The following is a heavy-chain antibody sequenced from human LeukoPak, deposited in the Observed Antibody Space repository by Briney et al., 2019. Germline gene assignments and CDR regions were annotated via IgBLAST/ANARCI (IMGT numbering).Heavy chain of an antibody. V-gene: IGHV3-33*06. CDR1: GFTFSYYG. Sequence: GGSLRLSCAASGFTFSYYGMHWVRQAPGKGLDWVAVIWYDASYLYYADSVKGRFTISRDNSKNTMYLQMNNLRAEDTAVYYCAKIVQFTAATGTGLDYWGQGTPVTVSP. D-gene: IGHD6-13*01. CDR3: AKIVQFTAATGTGLDY. J-gene: IGHJ4*02. CDR2: IWYDASYL.